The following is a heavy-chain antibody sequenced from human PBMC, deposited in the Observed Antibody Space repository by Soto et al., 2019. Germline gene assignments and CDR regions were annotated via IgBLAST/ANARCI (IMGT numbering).Heavy chain of an antibody. D-gene: IGHD2-15*01. Sequence: SVKVSCKASGGTFSIYAISWVRQAPGQGLEWMGGIIPIFGTANYAQKFQGRVTITADESTSTAYMELSSLRSEDTAVYYCARGSRYCSGGSCYGHWFDPWGQGTLVTVSS. V-gene: IGHV1-69*13. J-gene: IGHJ5*02. CDR3: ARGSRYCSGGSCYGHWFDP. CDR2: IIPIFGTA. CDR1: GGTFSIYA.